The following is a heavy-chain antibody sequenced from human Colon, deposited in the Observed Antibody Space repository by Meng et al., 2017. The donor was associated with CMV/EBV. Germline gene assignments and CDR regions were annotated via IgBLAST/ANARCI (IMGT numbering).Heavy chain of an antibody. V-gene: IGHV3-30*02. Sequence: GESLKISCAASGFIFDKFAMHWVRQAPGKGLEWVAFIRYDGITKSYADSVKGRFTISRDNSKNILYLQMNSLGAEDTAMYYCAKAPGAAAGTSPFFDYWGQGTLVTVSS. J-gene: IGHJ4*02. CDR3: AKAPGAAAGTSPFFDY. D-gene: IGHD6-13*01. CDR2: IRYDGITK. CDR1: GFIFDKFA.